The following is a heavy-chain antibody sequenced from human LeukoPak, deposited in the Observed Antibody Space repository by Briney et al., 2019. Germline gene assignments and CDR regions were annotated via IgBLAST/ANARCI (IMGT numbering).Heavy chain of an antibody. Sequence: SETLSLTRTVSGGSISSYYWSWIRQPAGKGLEWIGRIYTSGSTNYNPSLKSRVTMSVDTSKNQFSLKLSSVTAADTAVYYCASGRKSGYPSFGGMDVWGQGTTVTVSS. CDR3: ASGRKSGYPSFGGMDV. CDR2: IYTSGST. V-gene: IGHV4-4*07. CDR1: GGSISSYY. D-gene: IGHD5-12*01. J-gene: IGHJ6*02.